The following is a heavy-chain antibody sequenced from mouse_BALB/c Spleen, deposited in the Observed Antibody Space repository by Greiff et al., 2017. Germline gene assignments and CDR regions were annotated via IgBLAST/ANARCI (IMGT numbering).Heavy chain of an antibody. D-gene: IGHD2-4*01. CDR2: IWAGGST. CDR1: GFSLTSYG. Sequence: VKLEEPGPGLVAPSQSLSITCTVSGFSLTSYGVHWVRQPPGKGLEWLGVIWAGGSTNYNSALMSRLSISKDNSKSQVFLKMNSLQTDDTAMYYCARDDYYYAMDYWGQGTSVTVSS. J-gene: IGHJ4*01. CDR3: ARDDYYYAMDY. V-gene: IGHV2-9*02.